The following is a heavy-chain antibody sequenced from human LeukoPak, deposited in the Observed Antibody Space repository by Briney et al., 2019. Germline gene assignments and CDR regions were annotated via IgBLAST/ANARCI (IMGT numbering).Heavy chain of an antibody. J-gene: IGHJ6*02. D-gene: IGHD2-8*01. CDR3: ALGTINKDYYFGMDV. V-gene: IGHV3-11*01. CDR2: ISNSGSTV. CDR1: GFTFSYYY. Sequence: GSLRLSCAASGFTFSYYYMTWIRQAPGKGLEWLSYISNSGSTVFYADPIMGRFTVSRDDAKRSLYLQIESLRDDDTAVYHCALGTINKDYYFGMDVWGQGTTVTVSS.